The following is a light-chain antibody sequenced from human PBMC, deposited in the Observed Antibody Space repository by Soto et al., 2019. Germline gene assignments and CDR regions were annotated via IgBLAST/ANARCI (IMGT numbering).Light chain of an antibody. J-gene: IGKJ2*01. Sequence: DIPLTQSPSVLSASVGDTVTITCRASQALSNYLAWYQQKPGKAPDLLIYSASTLQSGVPSRFSGSGSETEFSLTIRALQPEDFATYYCQQRNSYPRTFGQGTKVEIK. CDR1: QALSNY. CDR2: SAS. V-gene: IGKV1-9*01. CDR3: QQRNSYPRT.